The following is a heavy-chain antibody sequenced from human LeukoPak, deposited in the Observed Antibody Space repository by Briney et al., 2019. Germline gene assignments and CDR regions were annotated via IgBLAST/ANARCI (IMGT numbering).Heavy chain of an antibody. V-gene: IGHV4-59*08. CDR2: IYYSGST. CDR3: ASQGGSGSEW. CDR1: GGSISSYY. D-gene: IGHD3-10*01. Sequence: PSETLSLTCTVSGGSISSYYWSWIRQPPGKGLEWIGYIYYSGSTYYNPSLKSRVTISVDTSKNQFSLKLSSVTAADTAVYYCASQGGSGSEWWGQGTLVTVSS. J-gene: IGHJ4*02.